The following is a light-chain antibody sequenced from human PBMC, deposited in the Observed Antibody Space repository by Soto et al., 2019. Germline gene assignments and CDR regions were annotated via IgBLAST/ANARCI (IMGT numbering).Light chain of an antibody. Sequence: ETVMTQSPVTLSVSPGDTATLSCRASQRVSNHFAWYQQKPGQAPRLLIYAASTRAAGVPVRFSGSGSEPEFTLTIRSLQSEDFALYYCHQYNNWPWTCGQGTKVDIK. CDR1: QRVSNH. V-gene: IGKV3-15*01. CDR3: HQYNNWPWT. J-gene: IGKJ1*01. CDR2: AAS.